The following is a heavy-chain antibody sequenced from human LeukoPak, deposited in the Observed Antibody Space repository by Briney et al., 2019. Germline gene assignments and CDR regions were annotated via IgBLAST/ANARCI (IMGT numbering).Heavy chain of an antibody. V-gene: IGHV1-2*06. D-gene: IGHD2-2*02. CDR1: GYTFTDYY. CDR2: INPNSGGT. J-gene: IGHJ2*01. Sequence: ASVKVSCKASGYTFTDYYMDWVRQAPGQGLEWMGRINPNSGGTNYAQKFQGRVTMTRDTSISTAYMELSRLRSDDTAVYYCARAVLILGYCSSTSCYTEGPGRDFDLWGRGTLVTVSS. CDR3: ARAVLILGYCSSTSCYTEGPGRDFDL.